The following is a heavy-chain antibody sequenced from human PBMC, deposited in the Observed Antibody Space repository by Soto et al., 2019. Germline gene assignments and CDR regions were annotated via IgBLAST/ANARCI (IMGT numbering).Heavy chain of an antibody. J-gene: IGHJ6*02. Sequence: QVQLVQSGAEVKKPGSSVKVSCKASGGTSSSYAISWVRQAPGQGLEWMGGIIPIFGTANYGQKFQGRVTITADESTSTAYLELSSQRCEDTAVYYCTRQPPSWNRGGMDVWGQGNTVTVS. CDR1: GGTSSSYA. V-gene: IGHV1-69*01. CDR2: IIPIFGTA. D-gene: IGHD1-1*01. CDR3: TRQPPSWNRGGMDV.